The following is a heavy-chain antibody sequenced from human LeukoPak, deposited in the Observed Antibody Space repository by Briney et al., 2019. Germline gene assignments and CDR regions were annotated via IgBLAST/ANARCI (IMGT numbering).Heavy chain of an antibody. CDR3: EGFSSSLGLDV. D-gene: IGHD1-26*01. J-gene: IGHJ6*02. CDR1: GGTISNFA. CDR2: IIPILDLP. Sequence: SVSVSCKASGGTISNFAINWVRQAPGQGLEFLGRIIPILDLPNYPQKFQGRVTISLDSSTNTAYMELTSLRDDDSAVYYCEGFSSSLGLDVWGQGTTVTV. V-gene: IGHV1-69*04.